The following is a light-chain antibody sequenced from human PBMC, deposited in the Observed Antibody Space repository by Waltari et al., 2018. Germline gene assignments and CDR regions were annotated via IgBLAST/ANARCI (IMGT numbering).Light chain of an antibody. CDR3: QQYGSSPGT. J-gene: IGKJ1*01. V-gene: IGKV3-20*01. Sequence: EIVLTQSPGTLSLSPVDRANLSCRASQSVSSSYLAGYQQKPGQAPRLLIYGASSRATGIPDRFSGSGSGTDFTLTISRLEPEDFAVYYCQQYGSSPGTFGQGTKVEIK. CDR2: GAS. CDR1: QSVSSSY.